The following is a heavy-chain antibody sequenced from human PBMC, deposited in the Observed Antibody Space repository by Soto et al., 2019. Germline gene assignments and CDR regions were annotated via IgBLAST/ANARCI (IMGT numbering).Heavy chain of an antibody. D-gene: IGHD3-22*01. CDR2: IHYSGST. J-gene: IGHJ6*02. V-gene: IGHV4-30-4*01. Sequence: SETLSLTCSFSGGSISNGDYDWSWIRQPPGKGLEWIGYIHYSGSTFYNSSLQSRVTISVDTSKNQFSLKLSSVTAADTAVYYCARRLYYDSSGFEGGGMDVWGQGTTVTGSS. CDR1: GGSISNGDYD. CDR3: ARRLYYDSSGFEGGGMDV.